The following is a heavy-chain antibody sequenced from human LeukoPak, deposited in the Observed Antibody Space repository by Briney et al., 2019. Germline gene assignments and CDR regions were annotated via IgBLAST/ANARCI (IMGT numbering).Heavy chain of an antibody. J-gene: IGHJ3*02. CDR3: AKGTRTMIVKNDAFDI. CDR2: ISGSGGST. Sequence: PGGSLRLSCAASGFTFSSYAMSWVRQAPGKGLEWVSAISGSGGSTYYADSVKGRFTISRDNSKNTLYLQMNSLRAEDTAVYYCAKGTRTMIVKNDAFDIWGQGTMVTVSS. V-gene: IGHV3-23*01. CDR1: GFTFSSYA. D-gene: IGHD3-22*01.